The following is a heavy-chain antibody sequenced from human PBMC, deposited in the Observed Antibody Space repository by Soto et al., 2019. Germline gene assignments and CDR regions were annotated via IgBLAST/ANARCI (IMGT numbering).Heavy chain of an antibody. J-gene: IGHJ6*02. D-gene: IGHD1-26*01. CDR2: IYYSGST. Sequence: SSETLSLTCTVSGGSISSSNYYWGWIRQPPGKGLEWIGSIYYSGSTYYNPSLKSRVTISIDTAKNQFSLKLSSVTAADTAVYYCASPLWERGEYDYYVVDVWGQGTTVTVSS. V-gene: IGHV4-39*01. CDR3: ASPLWERGEYDYYVVDV. CDR1: GGSISSSNYY.